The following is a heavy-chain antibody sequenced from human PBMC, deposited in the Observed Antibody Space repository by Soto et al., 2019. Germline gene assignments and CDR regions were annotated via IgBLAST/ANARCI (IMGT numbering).Heavy chain of an antibody. CDR2: TRNKPNSYST. CDR3: TRSDSSGYLEY. V-gene: IGHV3-72*01. J-gene: IGHJ1*01. CDR1: GFTFTDHY. D-gene: IGHD3-22*01. Sequence: EVQLVGSGGGLVQPGGSLRLSCAASGFTFTDHYMDWVRQAPGKGLEWVARTRNKPNSYSTEYAASVKGRFTISRDDSKNSLDLQMDRLKTEDTAVYSCTRSDSSGYLEYWGQGTLVTVSS.